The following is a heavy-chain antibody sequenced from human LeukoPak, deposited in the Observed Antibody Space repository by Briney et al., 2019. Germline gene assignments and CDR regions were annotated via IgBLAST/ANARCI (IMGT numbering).Heavy chain of an antibody. CDR2: ISYDGSNK. V-gene: IGHV3-30-3*01. CDR1: GFTFSSYA. D-gene: IGHD2-2*01. CDR3: ARGLGYCSSTSCYAHYYYYGMDV. Sequence: GGSLRLSCAASGFTFSSYAMSWVRQAPGKGLEWVAAISYDGSNKYYADSVKGRFTISRDNSKNTLYLQMNSLRAEDTAVYYCARGLGYCSSTSCYAHYYYYGMDVWGQGTTVTVSS. J-gene: IGHJ6*02.